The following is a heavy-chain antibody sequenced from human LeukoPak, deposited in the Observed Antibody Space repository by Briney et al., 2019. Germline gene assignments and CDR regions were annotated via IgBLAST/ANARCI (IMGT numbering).Heavy chain of an antibody. Sequence: GGSLRLSCAASGFPFSSYAMSWVRQPPGTGLEWVSAISGGGDSTYYADPVKGRFTISRDNSKNTLYLQMNSLRVEDTAVYYCAKDNRDTNDPNYWGQGTLVTVSS. CDR1: GFPFSSYA. V-gene: IGHV3-23*01. CDR3: AKDNRDTNDPNY. D-gene: IGHD2-8*01. J-gene: IGHJ4*02. CDR2: ISGGGDST.